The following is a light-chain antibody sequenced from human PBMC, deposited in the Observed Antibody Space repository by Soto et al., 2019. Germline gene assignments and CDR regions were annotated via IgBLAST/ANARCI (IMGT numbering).Light chain of an antibody. Sequence: DIVMTQSPDSLAVSLGEGATINCKSSQNVLYSTNNKNYLAWYQQKPGQPPKLLIYWTSTRESGVPDRFSGTGSGTDVTLTISSLQAEYVAVYYCQQYYDAPLTFGGGTKVEIK. CDR2: WTS. CDR1: QNVLYSTNNKNY. V-gene: IGKV4-1*01. J-gene: IGKJ4*01. CDR3: QQYYDAPLT.